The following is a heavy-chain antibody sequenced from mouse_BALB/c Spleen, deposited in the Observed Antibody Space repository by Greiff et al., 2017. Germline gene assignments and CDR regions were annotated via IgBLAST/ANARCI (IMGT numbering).Heavy chain of an antibody. Sequence: QVQLQQSGPGLVQPSQSLSITCTVSGFSLTSYGVHWVRQSPGKGLEWLGVIWSGGSTDYNAAFIYRLSISKDNSKSQVFFKMNSLQANDTAIYYCARNYGNYWYFDVWGAGTTVTVSS. CDR2: IWSGGST. D-gene: IGHD2-1*01. CDR3: ARNYGNYWYFDV. V-gene: IGHV2-2*02. J-gene: IGHJ1*01. CDR1: GFSLTSYG.